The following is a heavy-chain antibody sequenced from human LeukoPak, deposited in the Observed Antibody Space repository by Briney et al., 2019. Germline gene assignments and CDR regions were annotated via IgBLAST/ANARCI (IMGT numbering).Heavy chain of an antibody. CDR2: IIPIFGTA. Sequence: GSSVNVSCKASGGTFSSYVISWVRQAPGQGLEWMGGIIPIFGTANYAQKFQGRVTITADESTSTAYMELSSLRSEDTAVYYCARVRIQLWAYDYWGQGTLVTVSS. CDR3: ARVRIQLWAYDY. J-gene: IGHJ4*02. D-gene: IGHD5-18*01. V-gene: IGHV1-69*01. CDR1: GGTFSSYV.